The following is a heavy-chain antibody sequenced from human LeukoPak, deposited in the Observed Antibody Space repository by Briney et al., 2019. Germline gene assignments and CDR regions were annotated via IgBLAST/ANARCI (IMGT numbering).Heavy chain of an antibody. CDR2: ISAYNGNT. CDR3: ARAGLGSSWYALDY. CDR1: GYTFTRYG. V-gene: IGHV1-18*01. J-gene: IGHJ4*02. D-gene: IGHD6-13*01. Sequence: VASVKVSCKASGYTFTRYGISWVRQAPGQGLEWMGWISAYNGNTNYAQKLQGRVTMTTDTSTSTAYMELRSLRSDDTAVYYCARAGLGSSWYALDYWGQGTLVTVSS.